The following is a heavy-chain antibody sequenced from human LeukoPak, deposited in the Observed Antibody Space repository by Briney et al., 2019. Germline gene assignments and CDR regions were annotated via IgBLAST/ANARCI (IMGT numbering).Heavy chain of an antibody. CDR1: GYTFTGYY. CDR3: ARVDRGYYDYVWGSYRPIDY. V-gene: IGHV1-2*02. D-gene: IGHD3-16*02. CDR2: INPNSGGT. Sequence: GASVKVSCKASGYTFTGYYMHWVRQAPGQGLERMGWINPNSGGTNYAQKFQGRVTMTRDTSISTAYMELSRLRSDDTAVYYCARVDRGYYDYVWGSYRPIDYWGQGTLVTVSS. J-gene: IGHJ4*02.